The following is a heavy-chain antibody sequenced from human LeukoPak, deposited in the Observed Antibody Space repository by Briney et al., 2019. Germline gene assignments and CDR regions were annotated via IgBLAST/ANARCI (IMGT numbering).Heavy chain of an antibody. Sequence: GGSLRLSCAASGFTFSDYYMSWIRQAPGKGLEWVSYISSSGSTIYYADSVKGRFTISRDNAKNSLYLQMNSLRAEDTAVYYCARDRVTAITRYYYYGMDVWGQGTTVTVSS. V-gene: IGHV3-11*01. J-gene: IGHJ6*02. D-gene: IGHD2-21*02. CDR3: ARDRVTAITRYYYYGMDV. CDR1: GFTFSDYY. CDR2: ISSSGSTI.